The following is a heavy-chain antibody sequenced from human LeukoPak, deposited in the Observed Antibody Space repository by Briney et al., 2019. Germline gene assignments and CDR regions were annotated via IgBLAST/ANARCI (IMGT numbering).Heavy chain of an antibody. V-gene: IGHV4-4*07. J-gene: IGHJ6*04. CDR2: IYNSGST. Sequence: SETLSLTCTVSGGSISTDYWSWIRQPAGKGVEWIGRIYNSGSTIYNPSLKRRVSISEDRSKNQLSLKLNSVTAADTAVYYCVRDLNVWGKGTTVTVSS. CDR3: VRDLNV. CDR1: GGSISTDY.